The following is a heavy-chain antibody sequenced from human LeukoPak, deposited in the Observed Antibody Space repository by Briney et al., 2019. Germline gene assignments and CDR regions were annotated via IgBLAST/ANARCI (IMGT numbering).Heavy chain of an antibody. V-gene: IGHV3-23*01. CDR1: GFTFSSYA. J-gene: IGHJ4*02. Sequence: GGSLRLSCAGSGFTFSSYAMSWVRQAPGKGLEWVSGISGSGGNTYYGDSVKGRFTTSRDNSRNMLYLQMNSLGAEDTALYYCAKDRSFFGSGRNRGTFDYWGQGTLVTVSS. D-gene: IGHD1-26*01. CDR3: AKDRSFFGSGRNRGTFDY. CDR2: ISGSGGNT.